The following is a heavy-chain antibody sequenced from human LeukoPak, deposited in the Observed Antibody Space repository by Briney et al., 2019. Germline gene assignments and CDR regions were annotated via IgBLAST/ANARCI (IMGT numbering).Heavy chain of an antibody. CDR3: ARGRDPGVGYYYYGMDV. Sequence: RASAKVSCKASGYTFTSYDINWVRQATGQGLEWMGWMNPNSGNTGYAQKFQGRVTMTRNTSISTAYIELSSLRSEDTAVYYCARGRDPGVGYYYYGMDVWGQGTTVTVSS. V-gene: IGHV1-8*01. D-gene: IGHD2-21*01. J-gene: IGHJ6*02. CDR1: GYTFTSYD. CDR2: MNPNSGNT.